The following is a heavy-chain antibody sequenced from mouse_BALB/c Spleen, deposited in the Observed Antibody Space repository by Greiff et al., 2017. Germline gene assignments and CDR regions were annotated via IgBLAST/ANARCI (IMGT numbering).Heavy chain of an antibody. CDR2: INPSTGYT. J-gene: IGHJ3*01. CDR1: GYTFTSYW. V-gene: IGHV1-7*01. D-gene: IGHD2-2*01. CDR3: ARSLYGYDEIPCAY. Sequence: VQLQQSGAELAKPGASVKMSCKASGYTFTSYWMHWVKQRPGQGLEWIGYINPSTGYTEYNQKFKDKATLTADKSSSTAYMQLSSLTSEDSAVYYCARSLYGYDEIPCAYWGQGTLVTVSA.